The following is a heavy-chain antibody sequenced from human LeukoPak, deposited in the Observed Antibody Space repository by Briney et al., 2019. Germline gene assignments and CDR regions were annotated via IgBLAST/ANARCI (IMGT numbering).Heavy chain of an antibody. CDR3: ARWEGNGYYFDY. CDR1: GFTFSSFW. Sequence: GSLRLSCAASGFTFSSFWMSWVRPAPGKGLEWVANIKQDGSEEYYVDSVKGRFTISRDNAKNSLYLQMNSLRAEDTAVYYCARWEGNGYYFDYRGQGTLVTVSS. D-gene: IGHD3-22*01. J-gene: IGHJ4*02. V-gene: IGHV3-7*01. CDR2: IKQDGSEE.